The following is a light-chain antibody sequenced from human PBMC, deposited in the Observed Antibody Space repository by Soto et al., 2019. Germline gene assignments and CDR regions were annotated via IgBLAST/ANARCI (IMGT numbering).Light chain of an antibody. J-gene: IGKJ2*01. Sequence: EIVLTQSPGTLSLSPGERATLSCRASQSVSSSYLAWYQQKPGQAPRLLIYGASSRATGIPDRFSGSRSGTDLTLTISRLEPEDFAVYYCQQYGSSPPTYTFGQGTKLEIK. CDR3: QQYGSSPPTYT. CDR1: QSVSSSY. V-gene: IGKV3-20*01. CDR2: GAS.